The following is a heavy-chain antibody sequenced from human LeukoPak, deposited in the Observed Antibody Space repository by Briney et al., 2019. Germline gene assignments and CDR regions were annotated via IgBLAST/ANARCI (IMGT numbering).Heavy chain of an antibody. CDR1: GFTFSSYW. J-gene: IGHJ4*02. CDR2: IRYDGSNK. CDR3: TRAHYYDSSGYGTLYY. D-gene: IGHD3-22*01. V-gene: IGHV3-30*02. Sequence: GGSLRLSCAASGFTFSSYWMHWVRQAPGKGLEWVAFIRYDGSNKYYADSVKGRFTISRDNSKNTLYLQMNSLRAEDTAVYYCTRAHYYDSSGYGTLYYWGQGTLVTVSS.